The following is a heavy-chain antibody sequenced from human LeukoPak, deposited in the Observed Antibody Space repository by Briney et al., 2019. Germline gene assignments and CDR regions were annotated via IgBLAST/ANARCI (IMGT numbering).Heavy chain of an antibody. CDR2: IYTSGST. CDR3: ARDRDFWSGYSD. Sequence: SETLSLTCTVSGGSISSGSYYWSWIRQPAGKGLEWIGRIYTSGSTNYNPSLKSRVTISVDTSKNQFSLKLSSVTAADTAVYYCARDRDFWSGYSDWGQGTLVTVSS. CDR1: GGSISSGSYY. D-gene: IGHD3-3*01. V-gene: IGHV4-61*02. J-gene: IGHJ4*02.